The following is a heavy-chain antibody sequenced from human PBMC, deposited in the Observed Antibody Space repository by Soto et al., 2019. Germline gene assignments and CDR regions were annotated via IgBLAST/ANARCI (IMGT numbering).Heavy chain of an antibody. V-gene: IGHV3-73*01. CDR1: GFTFSGSA. D-gene: IGHD3-22*01. J-gene: IGHJ6*03. CDR3: TRLYDSSGYYYYYYMDV. Sequence: GRSLRLSCAASGFTFSGSAMHWVRQASGKGLEWVGRIRSKANSYATAYAASVKGRFTISRDDSKNTVYLQMNSLKTEDTAVYYCTRLYDSSGYYYYYYMDVWGKGTTVTVSS. CDR2: IRSKANSYAT.